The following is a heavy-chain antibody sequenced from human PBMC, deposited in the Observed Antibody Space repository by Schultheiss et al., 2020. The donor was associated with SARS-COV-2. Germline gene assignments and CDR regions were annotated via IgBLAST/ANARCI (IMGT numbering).Heavy chain of an antibody. CDR2: TYYRSKWNN. D-gene: IGHD6-13*01. V-gene: IGHV6-1*01. CDR3: ARAGVAAAGFDP. Sequence: SQTLSLTCAISGDSVSSNSATWDWIRQSPSRGLEWLGRTYYRSKWNNDYAVSVKSRITINPDTSKNQFSLQLNSVTPEDTAVYYCARAGVAAAGFDPWGQGTLVTVSS. CDR1: GDSVSSNSAT. J-gene: IGHJ5*02.